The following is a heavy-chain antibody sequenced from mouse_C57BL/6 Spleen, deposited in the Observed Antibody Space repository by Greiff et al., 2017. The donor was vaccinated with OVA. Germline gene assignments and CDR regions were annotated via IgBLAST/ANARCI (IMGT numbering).Heavy chain of an antibody. Sequence: VQLQQSGAELARPGASVKMSCKASGYTFTSYTMHWVKQRPGQGLEWIGYINPSSGYTKYNQKFKDKATLTADKSSSTAYMQLSSLTSEDSAVYYCARGGPSTVVATDWYFDVWGTGTTVTVSS. CDR1: GYTFTSYT. V-gene: IGHV1-4*01. J-gene: IGHJ1*03. CDR2: INPSSGYT. CDR3: ARGGPSTVVATDWYFDV. D-gene: IGHD1-1*01.